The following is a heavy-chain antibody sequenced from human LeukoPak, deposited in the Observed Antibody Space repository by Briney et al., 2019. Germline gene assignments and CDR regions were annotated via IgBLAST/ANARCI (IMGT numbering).Heavy chain of an antibody. CDR3: ARVTAAGYFDY. CDR1: GGTFSSYA. V-gene: IGHV1-69*05. D-gene: IGHD6-13*01. J-gene: IGHJ4*02. Sequence: SVKVSCKASGGTFSSYAISWVRQAPGQGLEWMGRIIPIFGTANYAQEFQGRVTITTDESTSTAYMELSSLRSEDTAAYYCARVTAAGYFDYWGQGTLVTVSS. CDR2: IIPIFGTA.